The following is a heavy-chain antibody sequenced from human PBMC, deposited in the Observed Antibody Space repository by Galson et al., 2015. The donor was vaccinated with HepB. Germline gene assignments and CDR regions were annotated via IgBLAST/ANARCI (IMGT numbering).Heavy chain of an antibody. V-gene: IGHV3-30*01. CDR1: GFTFSSYA. CDR2: VSYDGSNK. D-gene: IGHD2-2*01. CDR3: ARAGGGCRTGCYAAYYYYGMDV. J-gene: IGHJ6*02. Sequence: SLRLSCAASGFTFSSYAVHWVRQAPGKALEWVAIVSYDGSNKFYADSVKGRFTISRDNSKNTLYLQMNSLRAEDTAAYYCARAGGGCRTGCYAAYYYYGMDVWGQGTTVTVSS.